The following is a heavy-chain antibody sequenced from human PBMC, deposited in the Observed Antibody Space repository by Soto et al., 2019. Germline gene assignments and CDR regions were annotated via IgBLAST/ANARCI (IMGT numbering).Heavy chain of an antibody. Sequence: PSETLSLTCTVSGDSISSSSYYWGWIRQPPGKGLEWIGSIYYSGSTYYNPSLKSRVTISVDTSKNQFSLKLSPVTAADTAVYYCARGGSCSGGSCYLRDYYYYYGMDVWGQGTTVTVSS. CDR1: GDSISSSSYY. J-gene: IGHJ6*02. D-gene: IGHD2-15*01. V-gene: IGHV4-39*07. CDR3: ARGGSCSGGSCYLRDYYYYYGMDV. CDR2: IYYSGST.